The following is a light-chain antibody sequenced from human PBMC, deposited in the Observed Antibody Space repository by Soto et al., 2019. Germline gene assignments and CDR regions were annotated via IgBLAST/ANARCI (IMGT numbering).Light chain of an antibody. CDR1: SSDVGGYDY. CDR3: TSYTSSSTQV. CDR2: EVT. Sequence: QSVLTQPASVPGSPGQSITISCTGTSSDVGGYDYVSWYQQHPGTAPRLIIYEVTNRPSGVSNRFSGSKSGNMASLTISGLQAEDEADYYCTSYTSSSTQVFGTGTKVTVL. V-gene: IGLV2-14*03. J-gene: IGLJ1*01.